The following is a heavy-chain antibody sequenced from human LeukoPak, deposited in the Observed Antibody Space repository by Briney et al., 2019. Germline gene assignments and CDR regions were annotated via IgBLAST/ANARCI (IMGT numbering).Heavy chain of an antibody. CDR3: ARGSYQVLYFDY. Sequence: GGSLRLSCAASGFTFSNYWMHWVRQAPGKGLVWVSRINSDGSSTSYADSVKGRFTISRDNAKNTLYLQMNSQRAEDTAVYYCARGSYQVLYFDYWGQGTLVTVSS. CDR2: INSDGSST. D-gene: IGHD2-2*01. CDR1: GFTFSNYW. J-gene: IGHJ4*02. V-gene: IGHV3-74*01.